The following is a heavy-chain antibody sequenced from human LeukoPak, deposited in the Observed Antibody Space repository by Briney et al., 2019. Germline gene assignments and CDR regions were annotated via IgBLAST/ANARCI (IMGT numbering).Heavy chain of an antibody. V-gene: IGHV3-7*01. J-gene: IGHJ3*02. CDR1: GFTFSSYW. D-gene: IGHD3-9*01. Sequence: GGSLRLSCAASGFTFSSYWMSWVRQAPGKGLEWEANIKQDGSEKYYVDSVKGRFTISRDNAKNSLYLQMNSLRAEDTAVYYCAREGAYYDILTGDAFDIWGQGTMVTVSS. CDR3: AREGAYYDILTGDAFDI. CDR2: IKQDGSEK.